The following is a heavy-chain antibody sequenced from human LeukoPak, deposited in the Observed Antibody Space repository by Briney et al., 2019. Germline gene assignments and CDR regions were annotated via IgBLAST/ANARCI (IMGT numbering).Heavy chain of an antibody. CDR2: IYYSGSS. CDR3: ARLSGARGVIAVAGIWYFDY. V-gene: IGHV4-39*01. Sequence: SETLSLTCSVSGGSISSSSSYWGWIRQPPGKGLEWIGSIYYSGSSFDNPALKSRVTISVDTSKNQFSLKLSSVTAADTAVYYCARLSGARGVIAVAGIWYFDYWGQGTLITVSS. D-gene: IGHD6-19*01. J-gene: IGHJ4*02. CDR1: GGSISSSSSY.